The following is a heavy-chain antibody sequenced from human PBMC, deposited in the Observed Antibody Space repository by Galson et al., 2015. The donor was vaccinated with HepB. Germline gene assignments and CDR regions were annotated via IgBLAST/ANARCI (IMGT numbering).Heavy chain of an antibody. J-gene: IGHJ4*02. CDR2: ISAYNGNT. V-gene: IGHV1-18*01. CDR1: GYTFTSYG. Sequence: SVKVSCKASGYTFTSYGISWVRQAPGQGLEWMGWISAYNGNTNYAQKLQGRVNMTTDTSTSTAYMELRGLGSDDTAVYYCARDDGITMVQGIYHYWGQGTLVTVSS. D-gene: IGHD3-10*01. CDR3: ARDDGITMVQGIYHY.